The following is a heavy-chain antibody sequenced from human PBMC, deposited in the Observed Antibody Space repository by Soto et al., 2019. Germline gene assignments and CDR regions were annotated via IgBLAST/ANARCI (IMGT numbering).Heavy chain of an antibody. Sequence: QVQLQESGPGLVKPSQTLSLTCTVSGGSISSGGYYWSWIRQHPGKGLEWIGYIYYSGSTSYNPSLKNRVTISVDTSKNQFSLKLSSVTAGDTAVYYCAGVSFGVVIDGFDPWGQGTLVTVSS. D-gene: IGHD3-3*01. V-gene: IGHV4-31*03. J-gene: IGHJ5*02. CDR2: IYYSGST. CDR3: AGVSFGVVIDGFDP. CDR1: GGSISSGGYY.